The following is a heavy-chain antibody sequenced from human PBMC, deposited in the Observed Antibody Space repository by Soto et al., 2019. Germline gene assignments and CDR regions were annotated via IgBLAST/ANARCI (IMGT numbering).Heavy chain of an antibody. J-gene: IGHJ6*02. CDR3: AKTLYRSSHDPYYYCYYVMDV. CDR1: GFTFSSYA. D-gene: IGHD6-13*01. Sequence: EVQLLESGGGLVQTGGSLRLSCAASGFTFSSYAMSWVRQAPGKGLEWVSAISGSGGSTYYADSVKGRFTISRDNSKNTLYLQMNSLSAEDTPVYYCAKTLYRSSHDPYYYCYYVMDVWGQWTTVTVSS. CDR2: ISGSGGST. V-gene: IGHV3-23*01.